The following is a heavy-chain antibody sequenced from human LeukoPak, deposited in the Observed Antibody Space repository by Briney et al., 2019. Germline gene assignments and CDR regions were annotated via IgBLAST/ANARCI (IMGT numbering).Heavy chain of an antibody. Sequence: PGRSLRLSCAASGFTFSSYAMSWVRQAPGKGLEWVSAISGSGGSTYYADSVKGRFTISRDNSKNTLYLQMNSLRAEDTAVYYCAKADDSSAQSELYFDYWGQGTLVTVSS. D-gene: IGHD3-22*01. J-gene: IGHJ4*02. CDR2: ISGSGGST. CDR3: AKADDSSAQSELYFDY. CDR1: GFTFSSYA. V-gene: IGHV3-23*01.